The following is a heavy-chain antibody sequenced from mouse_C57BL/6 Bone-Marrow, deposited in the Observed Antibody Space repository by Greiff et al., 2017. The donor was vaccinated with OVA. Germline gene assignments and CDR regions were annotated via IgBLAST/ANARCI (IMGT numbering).Heavy chain of an antibody. V-gene: IGHV1-19*01. CDR1: GYTFTDYY. D-gene: IGHD1-1*01. CDR3: AREYYGSNYWYFDV. Sequence: VQLQQSGPVLVKPGASVKMSCKASGYTFTDYYMNWVKQSHGKSLEWIGVINPYNGGTSYNQKFKGKATLTVDKSSSTAYMELNSLTSEDSAVYYCAREYYGSNYWYFDVWGTGTTVTVSS. J-gene: IGHJ1*03. CDR2: INPYNGGT.